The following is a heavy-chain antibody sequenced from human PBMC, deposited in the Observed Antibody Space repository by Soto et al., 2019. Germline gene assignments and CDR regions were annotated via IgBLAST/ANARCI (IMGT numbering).Heavy chain of an antibody. CDR3: ARDDSGYSSSWYIDYFNY. CDR2: INGGNGNT. V-gene: IGHV1-3*01. D-gene: IGHD6-13*01. CDR1: GNTFPNYA. J-gene: IGHJ4*02. Sequence: QDQLVQSGAELKKPGASVKVSCKSSGNTFPNYAIHWVRQAPGQRPEWMGWINGGNGNTYYSEKFQGRVTFTRDTSASTVYMELSSLRSEDTAIYYCARDDSGYSSSWYIDYFNYWGQGALVTVSS.